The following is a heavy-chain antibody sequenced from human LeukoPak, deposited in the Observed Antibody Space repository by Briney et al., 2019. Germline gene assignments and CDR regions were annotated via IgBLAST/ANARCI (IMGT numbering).Heavy chain of an antibody. Sequence: PGGSLRLSCAASGFTFSSYAMSWARQAPGKGLEWVSAISGSGGSTYYADSVKGRFTISRDNSKNTLYLQMNSLRAEDTAVYYCAKERGYYYDSSGLDYWGQGTLVTVSS. V-gene: IGHV3-23*01. D-gene: IGHD3-22*01. J-gene: IGHJ4*02. CDR3: AKERGYYYDSSGLDY. CDR1: GFTFSSYA. CDR2: ISGSGGST.